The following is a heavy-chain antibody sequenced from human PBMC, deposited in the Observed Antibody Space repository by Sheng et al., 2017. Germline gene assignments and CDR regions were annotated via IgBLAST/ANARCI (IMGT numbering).Heavy chain of an antibody. J-gene: IGHJ4*02. D-gene: IGHD5-12*01. Sequence: QVQLAGVGPRTGEAFGDPVPHLHVSLVAPSVVTTGAGSGSPQGRDWSGLGISITVGAPTTTPPVKSRVTISVDTSKNQFSLKLSSVTAADTAVYYCARYGDSGYEDLDYWGQGTLVTVSS. CDR1: VAPSVVTT. V-gene: IGHV4-59*01. CDR3: ARYGDSGYEDLDY. CDR2: SITVGAP.